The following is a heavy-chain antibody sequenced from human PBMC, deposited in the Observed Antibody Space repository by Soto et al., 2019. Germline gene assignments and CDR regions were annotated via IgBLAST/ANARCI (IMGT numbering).Heavy chain of an antibody. D-gene: IGHD2-15*01. CDR1: GYTFTIYG. CDR3: ARDGGYCSVGSCSAGVAFDI. J-gene: IGHJ3*02. V-gene: IGHV1-18*01. CDR2: ISAYNGNT. Sequence: GASVKVSCKASGYTFTIYGISWVRQAPGQGLEWMGWISAYNGNTNYAQKLQGRVTMTTDTSTSTAYMALRSLRSDDTAVYYCARDGGYCSVGSCSAGVAFDIWGQETMVTVSS.